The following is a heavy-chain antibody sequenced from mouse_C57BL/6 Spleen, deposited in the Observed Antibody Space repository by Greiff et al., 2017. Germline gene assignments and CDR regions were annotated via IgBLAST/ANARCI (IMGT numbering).Heavy chain of an antibody. Sequence: EVNVVESGGGLVKPGGSLKLSCAASGFTFSSYAMSWVRQTPEKRLEWVATISDGGSYTYYPDNVKGRFTISRDNAKNNLYLQMSHLKSEDTAMYYCARGRDYYGSSWYFDVWGTGTTVTVSS. J-gene: IGHJ1*03. CDR1: GFTFSSYA. D-gene: IGHD1-1*01. CDR3: ARGRDYYGSSWYFDV. V-gene: IGHV5-4*03. CDR2: ISDGGSYT.